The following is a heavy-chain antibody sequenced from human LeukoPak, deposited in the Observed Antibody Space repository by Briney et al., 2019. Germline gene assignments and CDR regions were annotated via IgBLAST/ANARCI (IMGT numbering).Heavy chain of an antibody. CDR2: IRSKANSYAT. D-gene: IGHD3-10*01. CDR3: TKPRGYGSGSYIDY. Sequence: GGSLRLSCAASGFTFSGSAMHWVRQASGKGLEWVGRIRSKANSYATAYAASVEGRFTIPRDDSKNTAYLQMNSLKTEDTAVYYCTKPRGYGSGSYIDYWGQGTLVTVSS. J-gene: IGHJ4*02. V-gene: IGHV3-73*01. CDR1: GFTFSGSA.